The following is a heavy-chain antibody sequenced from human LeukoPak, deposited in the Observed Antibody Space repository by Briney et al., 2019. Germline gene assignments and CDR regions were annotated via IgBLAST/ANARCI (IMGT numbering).Heavy chain of an antibody. D-gene: IGHD5-24*01. CDR1: GFTFSSYW. J-gene: IGHJ4*02. Sequence: PGGSLRLSCAASGFTFSSYWMCWVRQAPGKGLEWVANIKQDGSEKYYVDSVKGRFTISRDNAKNSLYLQMNSLRAEDTPVYYCARGVRDGYSYFDYWGQGTLVTVSS. CDR3: ARGVRDGYSYFDY. CDR2: IKQDGSEK. V-gene: IGHV3-7*04.